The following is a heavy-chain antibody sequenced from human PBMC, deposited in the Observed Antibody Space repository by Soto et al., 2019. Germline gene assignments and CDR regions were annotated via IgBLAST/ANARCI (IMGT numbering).Heavy chain of an antibody. CDR1: GYTFTSYY. J-gene: IGHJ4*02. CDR3: TRDVETGGSNGGAY. D-gene: IGHD1-26*01. Sequence: QVQLVQSGAEVTEPGAPVKLSCSASGYTFTSYYMHWVRQAPGQGLEWMGVINPLRGSASYAQNFQDRVTMTRDTSTATAYMELRSLRADDTAIYYGTRDVETGGSNGGAYWGQGTLVIVSA. V-gene: IGHV1-46*01. CDR2: INPLRGSA.